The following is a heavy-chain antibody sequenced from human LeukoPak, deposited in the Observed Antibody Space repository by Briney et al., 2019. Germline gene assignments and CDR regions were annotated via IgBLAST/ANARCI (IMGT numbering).Heavy chain of an antibody. CDR1: GFTFSSYS. V-gene: IGHV3-21*01. CDR3: ARGNIVGATRVDY. Sequence: GGSLRLSCAASGFTFSSYSMNWVRQAPCKGLEWVSSISSSSSYIYYADSVKGRFTISRDNAKNSLYLQMNSLRAEDTAVYYCARGNIVGATRVDYWGQGTLVTVSS. CDR2: ISSSSSYI. J-gene: IGHJ4*02. D-gene: IGHD1-26*01.